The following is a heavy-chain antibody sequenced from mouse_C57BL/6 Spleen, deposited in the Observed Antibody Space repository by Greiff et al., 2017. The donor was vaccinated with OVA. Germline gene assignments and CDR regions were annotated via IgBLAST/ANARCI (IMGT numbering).Heavy chain of an antibody. Sequence: QVHVKQPGAELVKPGASVKMSCKASGYTFTSYWITWVKQRPGQGLEWIGDIYPGSGSTNYNEKFKSKATLTVDTSSSTAYMQLSSLTSEDSAVYYCARSRTYYSNLYSDYWGQGTTLTVSS. CDR2: IYPGSGST. J-gene: IGHJ2*01. CDR3: ARSRTYYSNLYSDY. V-gene: IGHV1-55*01. D-gene: IGHD2-5*01. CDR1: GYTFTSYW.